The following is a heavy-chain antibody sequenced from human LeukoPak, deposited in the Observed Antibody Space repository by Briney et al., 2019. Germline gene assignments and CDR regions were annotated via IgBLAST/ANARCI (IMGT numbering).Heavy chain of an antibody. CDR1: GFTVSSNY. CDR3: AGDPDYYDSSGYYGY. J-gene: IGHJ4*02. V-gene: IGHV3-53*01. D-gene: IGHD3-22*01. Sequence: PGGSLRLSCAASGFTVSSNYMSWVRQAPGKGLEWVSVIYSGGSTYYADSVKGRFTISRDNSKNTLYLQMNSLRAEDTAVYYCAGDPDYYDSSGYYGYWGQGTLVTVSS. CDR2: IYSGGST.